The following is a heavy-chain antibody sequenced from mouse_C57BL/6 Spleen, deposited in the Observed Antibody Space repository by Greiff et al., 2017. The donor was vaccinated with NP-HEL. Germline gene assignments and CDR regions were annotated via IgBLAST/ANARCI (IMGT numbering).Heavy chain of an antibody. CDR2: FHPYNDDT. CDR1: GYTFTTYP. V-gene: IGHV1-47*01. Sequence: VQGVESGAELVKPGASVKMSCKASGYTFTTYPIEWMKQNHGKSLEWIGNFHPYNDDTKYNEKFKGKATLTVEKSSSTVYFELSRLTSDDSAVYYCARKATGDAMDYWGQGTSVTVSS. D-gene: IGHD4-1*01. CDR3: ARKATGDAMDY. J-gene: IGHJ4*01.